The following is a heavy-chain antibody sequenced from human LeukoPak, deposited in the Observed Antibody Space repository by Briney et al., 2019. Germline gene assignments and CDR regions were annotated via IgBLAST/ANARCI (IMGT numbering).Heavy chain of an antibody. CDR3: ARYVVARSVIAY. Sequence: PGGTLRLSCAASGFTFSSYSMNWARQPPPKGLELVSYIRSNSSTISYSDSSKGRFTISRDNAKNSLYLQMHSLRAADTAVYYCARYVVARSVIAYWGQGTLVTASS. V-gene: IGHV3-48*01. CDR2: IRSNSSTI. D-gene: IGHD2-15*01. J-gene: IGHJ4*02. CDR1: GFTFSSYS.